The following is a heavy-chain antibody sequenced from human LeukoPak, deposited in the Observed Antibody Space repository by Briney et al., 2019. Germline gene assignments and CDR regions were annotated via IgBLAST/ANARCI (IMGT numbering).Heavy chain of an antibody. CDR2: IIPIFGTA. CDR3: ARDVAGSRGSGFDY. CDR1: GGTFSSYA. D-gene: IGHD1-26*01. Sequence: SVKVSCKASGGTFSSYAISWVRQAPGQGLEWMGGIIPIFGTANYAQKFQGRVTMTRDTSTSTVYMELSSLRSEDTAVYYCARDVAGSRGSGFDYWGQGTLVTVSS. J-gene: IGHJ4*02. V-gene: IGHV1-69*05.